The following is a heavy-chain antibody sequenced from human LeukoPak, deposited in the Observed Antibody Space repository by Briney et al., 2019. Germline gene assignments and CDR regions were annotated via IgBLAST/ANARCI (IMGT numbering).Heavy chain of an antibody. Sequence: ASVKVSCKASGYTFTSYGISWVRQAPGQGLEWMGIINPSGGSTSYAQKFQGRVTMTRDTSISTAYMELSRLRSDDTAVYYCAREMTTPAFDIWGQGAVVTVSS. CDR1: GYTFTSYG. CDR2: INPSGGST. J-gene: IGHJ3*02. V-gene: IGHV1-46*01. CDR3: AREMTTPAFDI. D-gene: IGHD4-11*01.